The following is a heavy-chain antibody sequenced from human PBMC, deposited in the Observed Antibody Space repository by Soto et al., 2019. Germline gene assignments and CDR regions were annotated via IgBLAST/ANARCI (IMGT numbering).Heavy chain of an antibody. Sequence: GGSLRLSCAASGFTFSGYWMHWVRQAPGKGLVWVARINTDGSTTRYADSVKGRFTFSRDNAKNMLYLQMNSLRAEDTAVYYCARDSGTGLDYWGQGTPVTVS. V-gene: IGHV3-74*01. CDR2: INTDGSTT. J-gene: IGHJ4*02. CDR1: GFTFSGYW. CDR3: ARDSGTGLDY.